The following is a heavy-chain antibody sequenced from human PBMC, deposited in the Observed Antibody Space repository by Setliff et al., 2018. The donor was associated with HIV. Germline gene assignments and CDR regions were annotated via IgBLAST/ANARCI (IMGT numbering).Heavy chain of an antibody. CDR1: GFTFNYHA. Sequence: SLRLSCAASGFTFNYHAMTWVRQAPGKGLEWVSGITWNSDSRGYADSVKGRFTISRDNAKNSLYLQMNSLRSEDTALYYCAKDGLTGVYSYYSMDVWGKGTTVTVSS. J-gene: IGHJ6*03. V-gene: IGHV3-9*01. CDR2: ITWNSDSR. D-gene: IGHD1-20*01. CDR3: AKDGLTGVYSYYSMDV.